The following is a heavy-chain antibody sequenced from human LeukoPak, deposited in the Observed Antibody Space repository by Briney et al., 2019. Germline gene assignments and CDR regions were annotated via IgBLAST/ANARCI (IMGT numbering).Heavy chain of an antibody. CDR1: GGSISSSSYY. D-gene: IGHD3-22*01. V-gene: IGHV4-39*07. Sequence: SETLSLTCTVSGGSISSSSYYWGWIRQPPGKGLEWIGSIYYSGSTYYNPSLKSRVTISVDTSKNQFSLRLSSVTAADTAVYYCARQPYYYARYYFDYWGQGTLVTVSS. J-gene: IGHJ4*02. CDR2: IYYSGST. CDR3: ARQPYYYARYYFDY.